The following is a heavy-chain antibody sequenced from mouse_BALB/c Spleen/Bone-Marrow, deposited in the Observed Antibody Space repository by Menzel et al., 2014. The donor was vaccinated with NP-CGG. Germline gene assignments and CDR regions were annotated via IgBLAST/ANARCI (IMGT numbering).Heavy chain of an antibody. CDR1: GFNIKDTY. V-gene: IGHV14-3*02. CDR2: GDPANGNT. D-gene: IGHD2-3*01. Sequence: EVQLQQSGAELVKPGASVKLSCTASGFNIKDTYMHWVKQRPEQGLEWIGRGDPANGNTKYDPKFQGKATITADTSSNTAYLQLSSLTSEDTAVYYCARGLLQYYYAMDYWGQGTSVTVSS. J-gene: IGHJ4*01. CDR3: ARGLLQYYYAMDY.